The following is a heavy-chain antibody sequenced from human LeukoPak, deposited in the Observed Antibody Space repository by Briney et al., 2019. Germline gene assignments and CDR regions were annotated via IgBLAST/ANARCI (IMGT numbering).Heavy chain of an antibody. CDR1: GFTFSSYS. D-gene: IGHD6-6*01. V-gene: IGHV3-21*01. J-gene: IGHJ4*02. CDR2: ISSSSSYI. CDR3: ARSWLEYSSSFRDFDY. Sequence: PGGSLRLSCAASGFTFSSYSMNWVRQAPGKGLEWVSSISSSSSYIYYADSVKGRFTISRDNAKNSLYLQMNSLRAEDTAVYYCARSWLEYSSSFRDFDYWGQGTLVTVS.